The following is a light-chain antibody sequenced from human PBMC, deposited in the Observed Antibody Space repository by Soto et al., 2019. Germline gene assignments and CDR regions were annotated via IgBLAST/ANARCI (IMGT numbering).Light chain of an antibody. V-gene: IGKV3-11*01. CDR1: QSVRSN. J-gene: IGKJ1*01. CDR2: DAS. Sequence: TQSPSTLSASVGDTVTITCRASQSVRSNLAWYQQKPGQAPRLLIYDASNRATGIPGRFSGSGSGTDFTLTISNLEPEDFAVYYCQQRSNWPWTFGQGAKVEIK. CDR3: QQRSNWPWT.